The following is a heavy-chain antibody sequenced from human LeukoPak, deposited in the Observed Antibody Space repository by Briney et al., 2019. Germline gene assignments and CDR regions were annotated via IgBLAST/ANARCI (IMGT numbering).Heavy chain of an antibody. CDR2: IKSKTDGGTT. CDR1: GFTFSNAW. CDR3: TTDRSGYEMFGY. D-gene: IGHD5-12*01. V-gene: IGHV3-15*01. J-gene: IGHJ4*02. Sequence: GGSLRLSCAASGFTFSNAWMSWVRQAPGKGLEWVCRIKSKTDGGTTDYAAPVKGRFTISRDDSKNTLYLQMNSLKTEDTAVYYCTTDRSGYEMFGYWGQGTLVTVSS.